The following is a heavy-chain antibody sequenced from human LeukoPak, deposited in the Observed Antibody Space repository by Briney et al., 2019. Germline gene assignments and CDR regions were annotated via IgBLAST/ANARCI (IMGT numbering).Heavy chain of an antibody. CDR1: GGSISRYY. V-gene: IGHV4-59*01. CDR2: ICYSGSI. D-gene: IGHD2-2*01. Sequence: PSETLSLTCTVSGGSISRYYWSWMRQPPGKGLEGIGYICYSGSINYNPSLKSRVIISVDKYKHQFSLKLTSVTAADTAVYYCARLQLRHCSRTSCANEFDYWGQGPLVTVSS. J-gene: IGHJ4*02. CDR3: ARLQLRHCSRTSCANEFDY.